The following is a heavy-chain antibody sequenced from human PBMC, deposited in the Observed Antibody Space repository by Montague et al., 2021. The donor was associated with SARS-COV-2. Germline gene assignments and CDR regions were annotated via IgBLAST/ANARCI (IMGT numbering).Heavy chain of an antibody. CDR1: GFSLSTSGMC. Sequence: PALVKPTQTLTLTCTFSGFSLSTSGMCVSWIRQPPGKALEWLARIDWDDDKYYSTSLKTRLTISRGTSKNQVVLTMTNMDPVDTATYYCARTFYDILTGTPGGMDVWGQGTTVTVSS. J-gene: IGHJ6*02. V-gene: IGHV2-70*11. CDR3: ARTFYDILTGTPGGMDV. CDR2: IDWDDDK. D-gene: IGHD3-9*01.